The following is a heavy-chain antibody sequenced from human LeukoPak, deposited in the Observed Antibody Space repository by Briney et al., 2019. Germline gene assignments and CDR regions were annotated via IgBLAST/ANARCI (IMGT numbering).Heavy chain of an antibody. V-gene: IGHV3-7*03. Sequence: GGSLRLSCAASRFTFSSYWMGWVRQAPGKGLEWVANIKQDGSEKYYVDSVKGRFTISRDNAKNSLYLQMNSLRAEDTAVYYCAKEDYGMDVWGQGTTVTVSS. CDR3: AKEDYGMDV. CDR2: IKQDGSEK. J-gene: IGHJ6*02. CDR1: RFTFSSYW.